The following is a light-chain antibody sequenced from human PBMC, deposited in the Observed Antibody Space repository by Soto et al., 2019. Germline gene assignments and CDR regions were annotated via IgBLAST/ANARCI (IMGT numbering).Light chain of an antibody. CDR3: QQYNNWPPFT. CDR2: ATA. J-gene: IGKJ4*01. Sequence: EIVMTQSPAALSVTPGEGATLSCRASQRVSNKLAWYQQTPGQAPRLLIYATATRATGIPARFSGRGSGTEFTLTISSLQSEDFAVYYCQQYNNWPPFTFGGGTKVEIK. CDR1: QRVSNK. V-gene: IGKV3D-15*01.